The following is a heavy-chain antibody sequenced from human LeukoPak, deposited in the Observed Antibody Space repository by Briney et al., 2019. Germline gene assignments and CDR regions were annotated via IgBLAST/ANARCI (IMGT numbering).Heavy chain of an antibody. D-gene: IGHD3-22*01. CDR1: GYTFTNYG. J-gene: IGHJ4*02. V-gene: IGHV1-18*01. CDR3: AREVPYDTSVYYQPFDY. CDR2: TSAYNGNT. Sequence: ASVKVSCKASGYTFTNYGISWVRQAPGQGLEWMGWTSAYNGNTNYAQKLQGRVTMTTDTSTSTAYMELRSLRSDDTAVYYCAREVPYDTSVYYQPFDYWGQGTLVTVSS.